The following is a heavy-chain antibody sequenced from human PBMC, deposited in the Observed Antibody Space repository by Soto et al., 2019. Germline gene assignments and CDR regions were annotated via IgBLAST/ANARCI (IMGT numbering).Heavy chain of an antibody. CDR2: ISYDGNYK. J-gene: IGHJ4*02. CDR3: GKVSTYYYDSTFDF. V-gene: IGHV3-30*18. CDR1: GFTFSSYG. Sequence: GGSLRLSCAASGFTFSSYGMHWVRQAPGKGLEWVAIISYDGNYKHHADSVKGRFTISRDNSKNTLYLQMNSLRAEDTAVYYCGKVSTYYYDSTFDFWGQGTLVPVSS. D-gene: IGHD3-22*01.